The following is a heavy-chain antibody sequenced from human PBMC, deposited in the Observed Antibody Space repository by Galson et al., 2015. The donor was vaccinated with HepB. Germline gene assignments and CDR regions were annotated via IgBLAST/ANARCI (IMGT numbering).Heavy chain of an antibody. V-gene: IGHV3-21*01. CDR2: ISSSSSYI. CDR1: GFTFSSYS. Sequence: SLGLACAASGFTFSSYSMNWVRQAPWKGLEWVSSISSSSSYIYYADSVKGRFTISRDNAKNSLYLQMNSLRAEDTAVYYCAREEYYYDSSGYYWGQGTLVTVSS. D-gene: IGHD3-22*01. J-gene: IGHJ4*02. CDR3: AREEYYYDSSGYY.